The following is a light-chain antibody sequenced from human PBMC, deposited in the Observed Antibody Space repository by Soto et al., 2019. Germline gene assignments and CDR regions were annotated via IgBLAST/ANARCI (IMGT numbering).Light chain of an antibody. CDR2: DAS. J-gene: IGKJ1*01. CDR3: LQDYNYPRT. V-gene: IGKV1-12*01. CDR1: QGIRSW. Sequence: DIQVTQSPSSVSAFVGDRVTITCRASQGIRSWLAWYQQKPGKAPKLLIYDASTLQSGVPSRFSGSGSGTDFTLTISSLQPEDFATYYCLQDYNYPRTFGQGTKVDIK.